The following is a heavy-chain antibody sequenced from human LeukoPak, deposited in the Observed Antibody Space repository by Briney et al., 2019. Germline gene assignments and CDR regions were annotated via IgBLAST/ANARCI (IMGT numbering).Heavy chain of an antibody. CDR3: ARDLIYCSSTSCPRLGYYYGMDV. CDR1: GYTFTSYG. Sequence: ASVKVSCKASGYTFTSYGISWVRQAPGQGLEWMGWISAYNGNTSYAQKLQGRVTMTTDTSTSTAYMELRSLRSDDTAVYYCARDLIYCSSTSCPRLGYYYGMDVWGKGTTVTVSS. V-gene: IGHV1-18*04. D-gene: IGHD2-2*01. J-gene: IGHJ6*04. CDR2: ISAYNGNT.